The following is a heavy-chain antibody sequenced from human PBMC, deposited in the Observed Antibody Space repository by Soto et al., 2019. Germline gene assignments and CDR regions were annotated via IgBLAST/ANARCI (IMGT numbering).Heavy chain of an antibody. CDR1: GFSASSNY. J-gene: IGHJ4*02. D-gene: IGHD3-22*01. CDR2: IYSGGGT. Sequence: GGSLRLSCAASGFSASSNYMSWVRQAPGRGLEWVSLIYSGGGTYYADSVKGRFTISRDNAKNSLYLQMNSLRAEDTAVYYCATTLYYYDTSGYRWGQGTLVTVSS. CDR3: ATTLYYYDTSGYR. V-gene: IGHV3-53*01.